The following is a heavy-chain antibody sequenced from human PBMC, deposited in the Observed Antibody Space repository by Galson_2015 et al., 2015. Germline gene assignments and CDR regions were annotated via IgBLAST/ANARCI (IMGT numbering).Heavy chain of an antibody. CDR1: GYSISSGYY. D-gene: IGHD2-2*01. J-gene: IGHJ3*01. Sequence: SETLSLTCAVSGYSISSGYYWGWIRQPPGKGLEWIGTIYHSGNTYYNPSLKSRLTMSVDTSWNQFSLKLNSVTAADAAVYYCARARPAANDAFDVWGRGTMVTVSS. CDR3: ARARPAANDAFDV. V-gene: IGHV4-38-2*01. CDR2: IYHSGNT.